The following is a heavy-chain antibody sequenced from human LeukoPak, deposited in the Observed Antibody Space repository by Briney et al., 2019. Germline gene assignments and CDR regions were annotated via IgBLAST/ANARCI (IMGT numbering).Heavy chain of an antibody. V-gene: IGHV4-59*01. CDR1: GGSINSYY. CDR2: IYYSGST. CDR3: ARTSRHFYGSGSNLTPWPADMDV. D-gene: IGHD3-10*01. J-gene: IGHJ6*02. Sequence: ASETLSLTCTVSGGSINSYYWTWIRQPPGKGLEWIRYIYYSGSTHYNPSLNSRVTISMDTSKNHFSLKLSSVTAADTAIYYCARTSRHFYGSGSNLTPWPADMDVWGQGTKVTVSS.